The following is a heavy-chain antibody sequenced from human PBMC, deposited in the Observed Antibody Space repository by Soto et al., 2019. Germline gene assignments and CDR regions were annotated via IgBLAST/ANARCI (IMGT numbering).Heavy chain of an antibody. CDR1: GFTFSSYE. Sequence: EVQLVESGGGLVQPGGSLRLSCAASGFTFSSYEMNWVRQAPGKGLEWVSYISSSGSTIYYADSVKGRFTISRDNAKNSLYLQMNSLRAEDTAVYYCARVDQLVLTPEEVYFDYWGQGTLVTVSS. V-gene: IGHV3-48*03. CDR3: ARVDQLVLTPEEVYFDY. CDR2: ISSSGSTI. J-gene: IGHJ4*02. D-gene: IGHD6-6*01.